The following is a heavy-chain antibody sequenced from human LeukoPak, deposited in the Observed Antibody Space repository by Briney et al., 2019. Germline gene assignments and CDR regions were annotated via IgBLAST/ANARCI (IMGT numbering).Heavy chain of an antibody. V-gene: IGHV4-38-2*02. CDR2: IYHSGST. Sequence: SETLSLTCTVSGYSISSGYYWGWIRQPPGKGLEWMGSIYHSGSTHYNPSLKSRVTMSVDTSKNQFSLKLSSVTAADTAVYYCARDKSYGSGSYYTSNWFDPWGQGTLVTVSS. CDR1: GYSISSGYY. J-gene: IGHJ5*02. CDR3: ARDKSYGSGSYYTSNWFDP. D-gene: IGHD3-10*01.